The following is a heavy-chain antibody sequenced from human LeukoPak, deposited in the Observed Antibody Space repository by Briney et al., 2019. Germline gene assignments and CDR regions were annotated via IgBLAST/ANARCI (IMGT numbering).Heavy chain of an antibody. CDR1: GFTFSSYA. Sequence: GGSLRLSCAASGFTFSSYAMHWVRQAPGKGLEWVAVISYDGSNKYYADSVKGRFTISRDNSKNTLYLQMNSLRAEDTAVYYCARGGVDTATYGAFDIWGQGTMVTVSS. V-gene: IGHV3-30-3*01. D-gene: IGHD5-18*01. CDR3: ARGGVDTATYGAFDI. CDR2: ISYDGSNK. J-gene: IGHJ3*02.